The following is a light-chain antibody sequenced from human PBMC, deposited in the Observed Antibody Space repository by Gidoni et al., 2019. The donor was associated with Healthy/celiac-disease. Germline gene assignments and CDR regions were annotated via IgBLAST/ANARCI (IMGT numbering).Light chain of an antibody. J-gene: IGKJ2*01. CDR2: DAS. CDR1: QSISSY. Sequence: EIVLTQSPATLSLSPGERATLSCRASQSISSYLACYQQKPGQAPRLLIYDASNRATGIPARFSGSGSGTDFTLTISSLEPEDFAVYYCQQRSNWNTFGQGTKLEIK. CDR3: QQRSNWNT. V-gene: IGKV3-11*01.